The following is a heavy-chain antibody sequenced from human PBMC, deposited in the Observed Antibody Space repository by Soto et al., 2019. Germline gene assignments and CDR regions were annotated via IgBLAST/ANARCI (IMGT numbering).Heavy chain of an antibody. CDR1: GFTFSSYG. Sequence: PVGSLRLSCAASGFTFSSYGMHWVRQAPGKGLEWVAVISYDGSNKYYADSVKGRFTISRDNSKNTLYLQMNSLRAEDTAVYYCAKDNQYYYDSSGYYRKPRQNWFDPWGQGTLVTVSS. V-gene: IGHV3-30*18. D-gene: IGHD3-22*01. J-gene: IGHJ5*02. CDR3: AKDNQYYYDSSGYYRKPRQNWFDP. CDR2: ISYDGSNK.